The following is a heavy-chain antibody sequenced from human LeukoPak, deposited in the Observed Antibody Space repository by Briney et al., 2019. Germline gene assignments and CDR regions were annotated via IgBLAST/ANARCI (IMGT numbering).Heavy chain of an antibody. CDR2: IYPGDSDT. D-gene: IGHD3-9*01. CDR1: GYSFTSYW. J-gene: IGHJ4*02. CDR3: ARLTSYYDILTGYATGSPYYFDY. Sequence: HGESLKISCKGSGYSFTSYWIGWVRQMPGKGLEWMGIIYPGDSDTRYSPSFQGQVTISADKSIITAYLQWSSLKASDTAMYYCARLTSYYDILTGYATGSPYYFDYWGQGTLVTVSS. V-gene: IGHV5-51*01.